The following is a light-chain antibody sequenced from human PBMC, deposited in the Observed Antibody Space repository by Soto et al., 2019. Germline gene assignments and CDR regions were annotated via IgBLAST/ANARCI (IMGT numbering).Light chain of an antibody. CDR1: QYISSN. CDR2: GAS. V-gene: IGKV3-15*01. J-gene: IGKJ1*01. Sequence: EIVMTQSPATLSVSPGERATLSCRASQYISSNLAWYQQRPGQAPRLLIYGASTRATGIPARFSGSGSGTELTHSISSLQSEDFAVYYCKQYHNWPRTFGQGTKVEI. CDR3: KQYHNWPRT.